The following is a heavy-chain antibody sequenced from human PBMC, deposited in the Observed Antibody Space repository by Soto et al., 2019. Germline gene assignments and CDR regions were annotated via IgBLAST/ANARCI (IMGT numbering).Heavy chain of an antibody. CDR3: ARDGRGGDLYNWFDP. CDR1: GGTFSSYA. J-gene: IGHJ5*02. CDR2: IIPIFGTA. Sequence: ASVKVSCKASGGTFSSYAISCVRQAPGQGLEWMGGIIPIFGTANYAQKFQGRVTITADESTSTAYMELSSLRSEDTAVYYCARDGRGGDLYNWFDPWGQGTLVTVSS. V-gene: IGHV1-69*13. D-gene: IGHD4-17*01.